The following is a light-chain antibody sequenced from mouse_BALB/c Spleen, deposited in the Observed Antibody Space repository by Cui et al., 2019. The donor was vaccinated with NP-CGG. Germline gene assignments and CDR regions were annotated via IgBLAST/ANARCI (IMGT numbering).Light chain of an antibody. J-gene: IGLJ1*01. Sequence: AFVTQESALTPSPGETVTLTCRSNTGAVTTSNYANWVQEKPDHLFTGLIGGTNNRAPGVPARFSGSLIEDMAALTITGAQTEDEAIYFCALWYSNHWVFGGGTKLTVL. CDR1: TGAVTTSNY. V-gene: IGLV1*01. CDR2: GTN. CDR3: ALWYSNHWV.